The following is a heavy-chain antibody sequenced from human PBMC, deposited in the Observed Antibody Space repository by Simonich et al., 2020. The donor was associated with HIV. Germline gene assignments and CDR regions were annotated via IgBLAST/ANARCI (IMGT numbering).Heavy chain of an antibody. Sequence: QVQLQQWGAGLLKPSEPLSLTCAVYGGYLSHYYWTWMRQPPGKGLEWIGDIIYGGGTNYNPSLKSRGTISVDTSKNQFSLKLSSVTAADTAVYYCARVLGIAAAIDSFQHWGQGTLVTVSS. CDR3: ARVLGIAAAIDSFQH. CDR1: GGYLSHYY. CDR2: IIYGGGT. V-gene: IGHV4-34*12. D-gene: IGHD6-13*01. J-gene: IGHJ1*01.